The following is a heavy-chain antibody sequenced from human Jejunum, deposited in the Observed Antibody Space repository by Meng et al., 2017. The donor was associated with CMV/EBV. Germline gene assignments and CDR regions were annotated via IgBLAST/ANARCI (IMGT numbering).Heavy chain of an antibody. Sequence: LSLACVVSGGSLIGIHWWNWVRQPPGGGLEWIGEIFHSGATNLNPSLKSRVTISIDNSKNQFSLKLTSVTAADTAVYFCGDPPAGYWGQGVLVTVSS. CDR3: GDPPAGY. J-gene: IGHJ4*02. CDR2: IFHSGAT. V-gene: IGHV4-4*01. CDR1: GGSLIGIHW.